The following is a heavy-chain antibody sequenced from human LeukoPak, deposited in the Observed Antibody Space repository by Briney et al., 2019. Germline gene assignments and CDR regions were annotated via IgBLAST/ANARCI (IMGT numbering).Heavy chain of an antibody. V-gene: IGHV3-23*01. D-gene: IGHD6-19*01. CDR1: GFTFSSDA. Sequence: GGSLRLSCAASGFTFSSDAMSWVRQARGKGLEWVSAITSGGGSTYYADSVKGRFTISRDNSKNTLYLQMNSLRAEDTAVYYCAKGSSSGWPYYFEYWGQGTLVTVSS. CDR2: ITSGGGST. J-gene: IGHJ4*02. CDR3: AKGSSSGWPYYFEY.